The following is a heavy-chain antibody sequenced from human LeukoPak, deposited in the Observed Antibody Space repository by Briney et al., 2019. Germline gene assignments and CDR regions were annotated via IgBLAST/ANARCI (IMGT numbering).Heavy chain of an antibody. V-gene: IGHV4-39*01. CDR3: ARSGIAAAGRGFDY. CDR2: IYYSGST. J-gene: IGHJ4*02. CDR1: GVSISSSSYY. D-gene: IGHD6-13*01. Sequence: SETLSLTCTVSGVSISSSSYYWGWIRQPPGKGLEWIGSIYYSGSTYYNPSLKSRVTISVDTSKNQFSLKLSSVTAADTAVYYCARSGIAAAGRGFDYWGQGTLVTVSS.